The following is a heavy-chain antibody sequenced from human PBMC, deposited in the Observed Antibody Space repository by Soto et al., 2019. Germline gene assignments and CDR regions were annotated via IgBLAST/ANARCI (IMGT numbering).Heavy chain of an antibody. Sequence: QITLKESGPTLVKPTQTLTLTCTFSGFSLNTHGLGVVWIRQPPGKALEWLALIYWDDDKRYSPSLESRLTITKXTXTXXVVLTMTKLDPVDTATYTCARRPSIPVAPGTMSPPDYHFDCGGQGMLVTVSS. V-gene: IGHV2-5*02. D-gene: IGHD3-10*02. CDR2: IYWDDDK. CDR3: ARRPSIPVAPGTMSPPDYHFDC. J-gene: IGHJ4*02. CDR1: GFSLNTHGLG.